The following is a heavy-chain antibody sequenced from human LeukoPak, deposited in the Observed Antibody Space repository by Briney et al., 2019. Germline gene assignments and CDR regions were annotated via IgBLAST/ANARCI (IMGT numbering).Heavy chain of an antibody. Sequence: GGSLRLSCAASGFTFSSYGMHWVRQAPGKGLEWVAVISYDGSNKYYADSVKGRFTISRDNSKNTLYLQMNSLRAEDTAVYYCARSELWSRAFDIWGQGTMVTVSS. V-gene: IGHV3-30*03. CDR3: ARSELWSRAFDI. CDR1: GFTFSSYG. J-gene: IGHJ3*02. CDR2: ISYDGSNK. D-gene: IGHD3-10*01.